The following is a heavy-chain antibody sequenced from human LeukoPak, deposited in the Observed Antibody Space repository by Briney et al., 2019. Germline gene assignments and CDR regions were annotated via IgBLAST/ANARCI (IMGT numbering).Heavy chain of an antibody. Sequence: PSETLSLTCTVSGDSISSRTSDFWGWIRQSPGKGLEWIAEISYIGTTFYNPSLESRVTISVGTSKNQFSLKLSSVTAADTAVYYCARVQGDTAMDFDYWGQGTLVTVSS. J-gene: IGHJ4*02. V-gene: IGHV4-39*07. CDR2: ISYIGTT. D-gene: IGHD5-18*01. CDR3: ARVQGDTAMDFDY. CDR1: GDSISSRTSDF.